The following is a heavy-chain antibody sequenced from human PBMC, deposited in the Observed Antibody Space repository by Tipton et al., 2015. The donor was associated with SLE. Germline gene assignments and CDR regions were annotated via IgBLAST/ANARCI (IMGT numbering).Heavy chain of an antibody. Sequence: TLSLTCTVSGGSISSHYWSWIRQPPGKGLEWIGSIYYSGSTYYNPSLKSRVTISVDTSKNQFSLKLSSVTAADTAVYYCARSSGWAYWGQGTLVTVSS. CDR3: ARSSGWAY. D-gene: IGHD6-19*01. V-gene: IGHV4-39*07. J-gene: IGHJ4*02. CDR2: IYYSGST. CDR1: GGSISSHY.